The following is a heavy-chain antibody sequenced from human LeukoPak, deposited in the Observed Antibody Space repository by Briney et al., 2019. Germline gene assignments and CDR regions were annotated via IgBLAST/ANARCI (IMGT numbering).Heavy chain of an antibody. Sequence: PSETLSLTCTVSGGSISSYYWSWIRQPPGKGLEWIGYIYYSGSTNYNPSLKSRVTISVDTSKNQFSLKLSSVTAADTAVYYCARVMTTVDRYYYYYMDVWGKGTTVTVSS. CDR3: ARVMTTVDRYYYYYMDV. CDR2: IYYSGST. V-gene: IGHV4-59*01. CDR1: GGSISSYY. J-gene: IGHJ6*03. D-gene: IGHD4-23*01.